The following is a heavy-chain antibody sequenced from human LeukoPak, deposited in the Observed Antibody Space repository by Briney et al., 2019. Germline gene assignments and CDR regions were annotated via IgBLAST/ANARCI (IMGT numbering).Heavy chain of an antibody. CDR2: IIPIFGTA. Sequence: GSTVKVSCKASGGTFSSYAISWVRQAPGQGLEWMGGIIPIFGTANYAQKFQGRVTITADESTSTAYMELSSLRSEDTAVYYCARGTPPSNYFDYWGQGTLVTVSS. V-gene: IGHV1-69*01. CDR1: GGTFSSYA. J-gene: IGHJ4*02. CDR3: ARGTPPSNYFDY. D-gene: IGHD2-15*01.